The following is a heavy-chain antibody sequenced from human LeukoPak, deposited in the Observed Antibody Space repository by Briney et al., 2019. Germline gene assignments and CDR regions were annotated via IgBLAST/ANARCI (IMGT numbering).Heavy chain of an antibody. D-gene: IGHD3-22*01. J-gene: IGHJ3*02. V-gene: IGHV1-8*01. Sequence: ASVKVSCKASGYTFTSYDINWVRQATGQGLEWTGWMNPNSGNTGYAQKFQGRVTMTRNTSISTACVELSSLRSEDTAVYYCARGSTYYYDSSGYDDAFDIWGQGTMVTVSS. CDR3: ARGSTYYYDSSGYDDAFDI. CDR1: GYTFTSYD. CDR2: MNPNSGNT.